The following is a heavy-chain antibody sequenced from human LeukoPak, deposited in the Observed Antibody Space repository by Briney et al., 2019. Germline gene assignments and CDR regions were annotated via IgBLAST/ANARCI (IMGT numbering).Heavy chain of an antibody. Sequence: ASVKVSCKASGYTFTSYYMHWVRQAPGQGLEWMGIINPSGGSTSYAQKFQGRVTMTRDTSTSTVYMELSSLRSEDTAVYYCARRRRIVVVVAATSDAFDIWGQGTMVTVSS. CDR2: INPSGGST. CDR1: GYTFTSYY. D-gene: IGHD2-15*01. CDR3: ARRRRIVVVVAATSDAFDI. V-gene: IGHV1-46*01. J-gene: IGHJ3*02.